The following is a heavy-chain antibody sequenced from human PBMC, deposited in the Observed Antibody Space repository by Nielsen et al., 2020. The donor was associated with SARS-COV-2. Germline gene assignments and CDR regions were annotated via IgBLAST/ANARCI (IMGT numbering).Heavy chain of an antibody. CDR2: TSTHNGHT. D-gene: IGHD5-18*01. J-gene: IGHJ6*02. CDR1: AYCSTTCD. V-gene: IGHV1-18*01. Sequence: ASAQITCYASAYCSTTCDINWVRHPPPQELLWMGWTSTHNGHTAYAQNLQGGVTITTDTSTSTAYVELRSLSSDDTAVYYCARGGDTSLVPYFNGLDVWGQGTTVTVSS. CDR3: ARGGDTSLVPYFNGLDV.